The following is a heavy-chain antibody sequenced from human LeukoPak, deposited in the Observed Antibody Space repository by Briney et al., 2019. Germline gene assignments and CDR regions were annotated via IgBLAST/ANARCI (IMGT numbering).Heavy chain of an antibody. Sequence: EGSLRLSCAASGFTFNNFAMGWVRQAPGKGLEWVSTVGTGGDTYYADSVRGRFTISRDNFKNTLYLQMNSLRADDTAIYYCARVIRYGSGNYYYFDYWGQGTLVTVSS. V-gene: IGHV3-23*01. D-gene: IGHD3-10*01. CDR1: GFTFNNFA. CDR3: ARVIRYGSGNYYYFDY. J-gene: IGHJ4*02. CDR2: VGTGGDT.